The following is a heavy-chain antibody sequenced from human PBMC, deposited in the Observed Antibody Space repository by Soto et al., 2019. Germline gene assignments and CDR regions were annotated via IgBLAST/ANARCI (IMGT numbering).Heavy chain of an antibody. CDR2: IYYSGST. Sequence: SETLSLTCSVSGDSISSYYWSWIRQPPGKGLEWIGYIYYSGSTNYNPSFKSRVTISVDTPKNQFSLKLTSVTAADTAVYYCARGEPLYSSSWYDGWFDPWGQGTLVTVSS. CDR1: GDSISSYY. V-gene: IGHV4-59*12. D-gene: IGHD6-13*01. CDR3: ARGEPLYSSSWYDGWFDP. J-gene: IGHJ5*02.